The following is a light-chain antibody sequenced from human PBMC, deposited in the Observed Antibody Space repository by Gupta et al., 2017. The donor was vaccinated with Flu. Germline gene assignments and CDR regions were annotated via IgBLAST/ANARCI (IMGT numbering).Light chain of an antibody. CDR2: GAS. J-gene: IGKJ2*01. Sequence: EVVLTQSPGTLSLSPGERATLSCRASQTVSSTYLAWYQQKPGQAPRLLIYGASSRATGIPDRFSGSGSGTDFTLTISRREPEDFAVYYCQQSGSSPRTFGQGTKLAI. V-gene: IGKV3-20*01. CDR1: QTVSSTY. CDR3: QQSGSSPRT.